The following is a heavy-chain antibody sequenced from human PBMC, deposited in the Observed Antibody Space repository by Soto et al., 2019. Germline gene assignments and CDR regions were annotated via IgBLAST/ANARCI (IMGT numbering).Heavy chain of an antibody. D-gene: IGHD2-15*01. V-gene: IGHV4-30-4*01. CDR3: ARAVVDRNWFDP. Sequence: QVQLQESGPGLVKPSQTLSLTCTVSGGSISSGDYYWSWIRQPPGKGLEWIGYIYYSGGTYYIPSLKSRVTISVDTSKNQFSLKLSSVTAADTAVYYCARAVVDRNWFDPWGQGTLATVSS. CDR1: GGSISSGDYY. CDR2: IYYSGGT. J-gene: IGHJ5*02.